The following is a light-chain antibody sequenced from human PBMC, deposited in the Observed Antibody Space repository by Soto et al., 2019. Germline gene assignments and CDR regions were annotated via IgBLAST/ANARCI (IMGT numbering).Light chain of an antibody. J-gene: IGKJ1*01. CDR2: GAS. Sequence: EIVLTQSPGTLSLSPGERATLSCRASQTVSRNYLAWYQQKPGQAPRLLIYGASSRATGIPDRFSGSGSGTDFTLAISRLEPEDFAVYSCQQYASSPRTFGQGTKVEI. CDR3: QQYASSPRT. CDR1: QTVSRNY. V-gene: IGKV3-20*01.